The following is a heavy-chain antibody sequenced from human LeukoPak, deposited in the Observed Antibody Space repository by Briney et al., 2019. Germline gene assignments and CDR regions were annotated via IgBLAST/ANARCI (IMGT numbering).Heavy chain of an antibody. V-gene: IGHV4-34*01. Sequence: SETLSLTCAVYGGSFSGYYWSWIRQPPGKGLEWIGEINHSGSTKNNPSLKSRVTISVDTSKNQFSLKLSSVTAADTAVYYCARDNTMVRGVILWGQGTLVTVSS. CDR1: GGSFSGYY. CDR2: INHSGST. D-gene: IGHD3-10*01. J-gene: IGHJ4*02. CDR3: ARDNTMVRGVIL.